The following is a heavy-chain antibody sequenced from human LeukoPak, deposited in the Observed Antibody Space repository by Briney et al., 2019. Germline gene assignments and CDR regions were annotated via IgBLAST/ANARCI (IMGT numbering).Heavy chain of an antibody. J-gene: IGHJ4*02. D-gene: IGHD6-6*01. V-gene: IGHV1-2*06. Sequence: ASVKVSCKASGYTFTSYYMHWVRQAPGQGLEWMGRIYPASGDTNYAQKFQGRVTMTRDTSISTAYMELSRLRSDDTAVYYCAGDFGSSSDYWGQGTLVTVSS. CDR2: IYPASGDT. CDR3: AGDFGSSSDY. CDR1: GYTFTSYY.